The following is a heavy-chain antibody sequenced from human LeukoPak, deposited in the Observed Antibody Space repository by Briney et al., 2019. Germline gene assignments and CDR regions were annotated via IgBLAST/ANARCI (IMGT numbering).Heavy chain of an antibody. CDR3: ARLVEMATMNQNYYYYYMDV. CDR2: IYTSGST. D-gene: IGHD5-24*01. J-gene: IGHJ6*03. Sequence: SETLSLTCTVSGGSISSYYWSWIRQPPGKGLEWIGYIYTSGSTNYNPSLKSRVTISVDTSKNQLSLKLSSVTAADTAVYYCARLVEMATMNQNYYYYYMDVWGKGTTVTVSS. CDR1: GGSISSYY. V-gene: IGHV4-4*09.